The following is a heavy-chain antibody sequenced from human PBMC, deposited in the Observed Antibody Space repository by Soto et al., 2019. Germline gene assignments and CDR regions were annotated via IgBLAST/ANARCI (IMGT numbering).Heavy chain of an antibody. J-gene: IGHJ6*02. V-gene: IGHV3-30*03. CDR2: TTYDGGIK. CDR3: EGALDSPYFDYGLNG. Sequence: QGQLLESGGGLVQPGRSLRLSCAASGFSFSSYGMEWVRLAPGKGLEWVAATTYDGGIKHYVDSVKGRFTISRDNSKNTLYLKMNRLGVDETVNYCGEGALDSPYFDYGLNGWGQGTMVTVSS. CDR1: GFSFSSYG. D-gene: IGHD4-17*01.